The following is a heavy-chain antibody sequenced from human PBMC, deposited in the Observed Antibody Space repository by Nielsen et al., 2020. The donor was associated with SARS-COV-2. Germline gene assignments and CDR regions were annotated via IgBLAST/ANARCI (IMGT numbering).Heavy chain of an antibody. J-gene: IGHJ4*02. Sequence: GESLKISCAASGFTFSSYAMSWVRQAPGKGLEWVSAISGSGGSTYYADSVKGRFTISRDNAKNSLYLQMNSLRAEDTAVYYCAREIDYGDFDYWGQGTLATVSS. V-gene: IGHV3-23*01. D-gene: IGHD4-17*01. CDR1: GFTFSSYA. CDR3: AREIDYGDFDY. CDR2: ISGSGGST.